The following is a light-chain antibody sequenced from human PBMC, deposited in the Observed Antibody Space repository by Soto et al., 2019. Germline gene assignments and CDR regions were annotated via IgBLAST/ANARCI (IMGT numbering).Light chain of an antibody. J-gene: IGLJ3*02. V-gene: IGLV2-8*01. CDR2: EVT. CDR3: SSYAGSNNVV. CDR1: SSDVGGYDF. Sequence: QSVLTQPPSASGSPGQSVTISCTGTSSDVGGYDFVSWYQHHPGKAPKLVIYEVTKRPSGVPDRFSGSKSANTASLTVSGLQAEDEADYYCSSYAGSNNVVFGGGTKLTVL.